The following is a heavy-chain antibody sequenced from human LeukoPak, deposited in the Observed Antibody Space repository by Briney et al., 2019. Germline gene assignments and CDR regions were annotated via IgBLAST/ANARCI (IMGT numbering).Heavy chain of an antibody. CDR1: GFTFSSYA. CDR3: ARDPRGSPYYFDY. J-gene: IGHJ4*02. Sequence: GGSLRLSCAASGFTFSSYAMHWVRQAPGKGLEWVAVISYDGTNKNYADSVKGRFTISRDNSKNTVYLQMNNLRVEDAAVYYCARDPRGSPYYFDYWGQGTLVTVSS. CDR2: ISYDGTNK. D-gene: IGHD1-26*01. V-gene: IGHV3-30-3*01.